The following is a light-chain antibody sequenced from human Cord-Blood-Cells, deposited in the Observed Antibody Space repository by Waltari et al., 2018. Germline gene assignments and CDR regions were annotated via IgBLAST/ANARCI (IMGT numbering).Light chain of an antibody. CDR3: SSYAGSNNYV. V-gene: IGLV2-8*01. CDR1: SRDVGGYNY. J-gene: IGLJ1*01. Sequence: QSALTQPPSASGSPGQSVTIPCPGTSRDVGGYNYVSWYQQHPGKAPKLMIYEVSRRPSGVPDRCSGSKSGNTASLTVSGLQAEDEADYYCSSYAGSNNYVFGTGTKVTVL. CDR2: EVS.